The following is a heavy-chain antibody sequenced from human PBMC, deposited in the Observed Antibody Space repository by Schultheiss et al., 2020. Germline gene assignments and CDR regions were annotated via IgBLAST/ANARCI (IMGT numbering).Heavy chain of an antibody. V-gene: IGHV1-18*01. CDR2: ISSNNGNT. D-gene: IGHD4-23*01. CDR1: GGTFSSYT. Sequence: ASVKVSCKASGGTFSSYTITWVRQAPGQGLEWLGWISSNNGNTNYAQKVQGRVTMTTDTSTTTAYMELRSLRSDDSAVYYCARVTSYYSYYMDVWGKGTTITVSS. J-gene: IGHJ6*03. CDR3: ARVTSYYSYYMDV.